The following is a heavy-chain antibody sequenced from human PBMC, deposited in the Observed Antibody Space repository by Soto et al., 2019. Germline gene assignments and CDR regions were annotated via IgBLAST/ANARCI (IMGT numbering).Heavy chain of an antibody. D-gene: IGHD5-18*01. V-gene: IGHV3-30*18. CDR3: AKGSTAMTYFDY. Sequence: QVQLVESGGGVVQPGRSLRLSCAASGFTFSSYGMHWVRQAPGKGLEWVAVISYDGSNKYYADSVKGRFTISRDNSKNQLYLLMNSLRAEDTAVYYCAKGSTAMTYFDYWGQGTLVTVSS. CDR1: GFTFSSYG. J-gene: IGHJ4*02. CDR2: ISYDGSNK.